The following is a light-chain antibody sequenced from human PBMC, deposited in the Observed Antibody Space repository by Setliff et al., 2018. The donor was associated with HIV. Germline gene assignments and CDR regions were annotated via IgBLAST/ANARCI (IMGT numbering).Light chain of an antibody. J-gene: IGLJ1*01. V-gene: IGLV3-21*04. CDR2: YDS. Sequence: ELTQPPSVSVAPGKTARITCGGNNIGSKSVHWYQQKPGQAPVLVIYYDSDRPSGIPERFSGSNSGNTVALTISWVEAGDEADYYCQVWDSSSEHPGYVFGTGTKV. CDR1: NIGSKS. CDR3: QVWDSSSEHPGYV.